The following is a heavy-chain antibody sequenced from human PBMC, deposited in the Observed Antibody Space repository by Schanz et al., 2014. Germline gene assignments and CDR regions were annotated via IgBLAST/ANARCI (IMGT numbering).Heavy chain of an antibody. CDR3: AKYRGYYRVSGSYRELEY. J-gene: IGHJ4*02. Sequence: EVQLMESGGGLVKPGGSLRLSCTASGFTFSSYSMNWVRQAPGKGLEWVSYVSRSTPDIYYADSVKGRFTISRDNSKNTLYLQMNSLRPEDTAVYYCAKYRGYYRVSGSYRELEYWGQGTLVTVSS. V-gene: IGHV3-21*04. CDR2: VSRSTPDI. CDR1: GFTFSSYS. D-gene: IGHD3-10*01.